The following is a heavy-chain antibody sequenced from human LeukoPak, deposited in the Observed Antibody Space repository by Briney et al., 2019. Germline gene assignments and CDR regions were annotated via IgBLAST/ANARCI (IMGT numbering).Heavy chain of an antibody. CDR3: ARDDCSSISCYHNWFDP. CDR1: GFTFSSYA. J-gene: IGHJ5*02. V-gene: IGHV3-23*01. D-gene: IGHD2-2*01. Sequence: GGSLRLSCAASGFTFSSYAMSWVRQAPGKGLEWVSAISGSGGSTYYADSVKGRFTISRDNSKNTLYLQMNSLRAEDTAVYYCARDDCSSISCYHNWFDPWGQGTLVTVSS. CDR2: ISGSGGST.